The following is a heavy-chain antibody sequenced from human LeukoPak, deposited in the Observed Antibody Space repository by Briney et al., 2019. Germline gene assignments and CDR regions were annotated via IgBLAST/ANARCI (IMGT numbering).Heavy chain of an antibody. CDR3: ARRYYYYYYMDV. CDR2: VYHSGST. J-gene: IGHJ6*03. Sequence: SETLSLTCAVSGGSISSSYWWSWVRQPPGKGLEWIGEVYHSGSTNYNPSLKSRVTISVDTSKNQFSLKLSSVTAADTAVYYCARRYYYYYYMDVWGKGTTVTISS. CDR1: GGSISSSYW. V-gene: IGHV4-4*02.